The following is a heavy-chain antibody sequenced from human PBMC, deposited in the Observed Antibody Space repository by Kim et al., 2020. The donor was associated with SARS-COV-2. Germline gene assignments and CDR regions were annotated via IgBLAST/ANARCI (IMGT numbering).Heavy chain of an antibody. J-gene: IGHJ6*02. D-gene: IGHD5-18*01. CDR2: TRNKANSYTT. V-gene: IGHV3-72*01. CDR3: ATSRHSYGPYYYGMDV. CDR1: GFTFSDHY. Sequence: GGSLRLSCAASGFTFSDHYMDWVRQAPGKGLEWVGRTRNKANSYTTEYAASVKGRFNISRDDSKNSLYLQMNSLKTEDTAVYYCATSRHSYGPYYYGMDVWGQGTTVTVSS.